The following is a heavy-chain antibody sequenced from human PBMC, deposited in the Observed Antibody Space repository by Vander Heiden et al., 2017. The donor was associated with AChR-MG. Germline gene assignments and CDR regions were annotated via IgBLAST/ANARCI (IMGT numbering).Heavy chain of an antibody. CDR1: GFTFRIYA. Sequence: EVQLLESGGGLVQPGGSLSPSGAASGFTFRIYAMNWFRQAPGKGLEWVSAISASGGSKFYADSVKGRFTISGDNPKNTLYLQMNSLRAEDMAVYYCAKRGSGNFYDYWGQGALVTVSS. CDR2: ISASGGSK. J-gene: IGHJ4*02. D-gene: IGHD3-10*01. CDR3: AKRGSGNFYDY. V-gene: IGHV3-23*01.